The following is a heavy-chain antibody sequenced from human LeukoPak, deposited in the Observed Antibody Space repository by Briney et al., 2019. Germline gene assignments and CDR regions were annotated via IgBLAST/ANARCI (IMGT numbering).Heavy chain of an antibody. CDR3: AKSYAGDRSPIDY. J-gene: IGHJ4*02. CDR2: ISGSGGST. V-gene: IGHV3-23*01. D-gene: IGHD3-10*01. Sequence: GGSLRLSCAASGFTFSSYAMSWVRQAPGKGLEWVSAISGSGGSTYYADAVKGRFTISRDNSKNTLYLQMNSLRAEDTAVYYCAKSYAGDRSPIDYWGQGTLVTVSS. CDR1: GFTFSSYA.